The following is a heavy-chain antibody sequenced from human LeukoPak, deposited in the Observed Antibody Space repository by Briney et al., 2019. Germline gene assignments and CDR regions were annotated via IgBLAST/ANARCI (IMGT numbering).Heavy chain of an antibody. D-gene: IGHD3-3*01. Sequence: SETLSLTCTVSGDSISSYYWSWIRQPPGKGLEWIGYIYYSGSTNYNPSLKSRVTISVDTSKNQFSLKLSSVTAADTAVYYCARAVLRFLEWSEYWYFDLWGRGTLVTVSS. V-gene: IGHV4-59*01. CDR2: IYYSGST. CDR1: GDSISSYY. CDR3: ARAVLRFLEWSEYWYFDL. J-gene: IGHJ2*01.